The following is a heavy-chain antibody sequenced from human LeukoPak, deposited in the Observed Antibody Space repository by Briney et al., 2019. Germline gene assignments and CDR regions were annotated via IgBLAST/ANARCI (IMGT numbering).Heavy chain of an antibody. Sequence: GGSLRLSCAASGFTVSSTYVNWVRQAPGKGLEWVSVFYSGGNTYYADSVKGRFTISRDNAKNSPYLQMNSLRAEDTAVYYCAREKRSQDFWGQGTLVTVSS. CDR1: GFTVSSTY. J-gene: IGHJ4*02. CDR3: AREKRSQDF. CDR2: FYSGGNT. V-gene: IGHV3-53*01.